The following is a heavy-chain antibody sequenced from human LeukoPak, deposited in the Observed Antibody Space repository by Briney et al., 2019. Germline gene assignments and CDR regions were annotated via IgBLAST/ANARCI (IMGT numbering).Heavy chain of an antibody. CDR3: VRDDSTGWYYFDY. CDR1: GFRFSDYY. CDR2: IRQDGSET. J-gene: IGHJ4*02. D-gene: IGHD6-19*01. V-gene: IGHV3-7*01. Sequence: PGGSLRLSCAASGFRFSDYYVTWIRQAPGKGLEWVANIRQDGSETNYVDSVKGRFTISRDNAQNSVYLQMNSPRAEDTAVYFCVRDDSTGWYYFDYWGQGTLVTVSS.